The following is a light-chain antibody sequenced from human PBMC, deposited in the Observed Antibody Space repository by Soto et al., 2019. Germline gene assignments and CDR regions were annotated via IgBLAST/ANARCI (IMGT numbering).Light chain of an antibody. CDR2: DVS. Sequence: QSALTQPRSVSGSPGQSVTISCTGTSSDVGGYNYVSWYQQHPGKAPKLMIYDVSKRPSGVPDRFSGPKSGNPASLTISGLQAEDEADYYCCSYSGNYPYVFGTGTKLTVL. CDR1: SSDVGGYNY. CDR3: CSYSGNYPYV. V-gene: IGLV2-11*01. J-gene: IGLJ1*01.